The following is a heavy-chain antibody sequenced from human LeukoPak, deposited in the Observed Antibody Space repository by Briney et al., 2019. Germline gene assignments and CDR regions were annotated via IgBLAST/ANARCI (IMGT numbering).Heavy chain of an antibody. CDR3: ARHASDCTNGVCYWWFDP. Sequence: GGSLRLSCAASGFTVSSNYMSWVRQAPGKGLEWVSVIYSGGSTYYADSVKGRFTISRDNSKNTLYLQMNSLRAEDTAVYYCARHASDCTNGVCYWWFDPWGQGTLVTVSS. J-gene: IGHJ5*02. CDR2: IYSGGST. D-gene: IGHD2-8*01. V-gene: IGHV3-53*01. CDR1: GFTVSSNY.